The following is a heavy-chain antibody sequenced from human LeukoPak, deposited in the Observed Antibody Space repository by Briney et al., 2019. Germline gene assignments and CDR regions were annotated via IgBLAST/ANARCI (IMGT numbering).Heavy chain of an antibody. Sequence: SETLSLTCTVSGGSISSGDYYWSWIRQHPGKGLEWIGSIYYSGSTYYNPSLKSRVTISVDTSKNQFSLKLSSVTAADTAVYYCARMYSSSWYGLLNWFDPWGQGTLVTVSS. CDR1: GGSISSGDYY. CDR2: IYYSGST. J-gene: IGHJ5*02. V-gene: IGHV4-39*01. CDR3: ARMYSSSWYGLLNWFDP. D-gene: IGHD6-13*01.